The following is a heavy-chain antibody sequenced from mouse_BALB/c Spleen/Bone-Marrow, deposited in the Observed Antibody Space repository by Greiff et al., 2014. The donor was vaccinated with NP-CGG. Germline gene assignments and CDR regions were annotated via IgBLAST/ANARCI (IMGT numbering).Heavy chain of an antibody. CDR2: ISSGSSTF. D-gene: IGHD3-1*01. Sequence: EVMLVESGGGLVQPGGSRKLSCAASGFTFSSFGMHWVRQAPEKGLEWVAYISSGSSTFYYADKVKGRFTVSRDNSKNTLFLQMTGLMFNDTAIYYSKQEGEAYAHIYYWGQGTPLTAAS. V-gene: IGHV5-17*02. J-gene: IGHJ4*01. CDR3: KQEGEAYAHIYY. CDR1: GFTFSSFG.